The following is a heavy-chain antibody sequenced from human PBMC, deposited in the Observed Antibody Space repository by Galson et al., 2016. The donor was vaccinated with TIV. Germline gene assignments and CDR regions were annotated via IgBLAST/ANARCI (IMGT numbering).Heavy chain of an antibody. D-gene: IGHD3-3*01. Sequence: SVKVSCKASGYTLSSYSLNWVRQAPGQGLEWVGWISGYNGNTNSAQKFQGRVTMTTDTSTNTAYMKLRSLTSDDTAVYYCARMPTKTFDFWSGNDNQFHMDVWGKGTTVTVSS. CDR1: GYTLSSYS. V-gene: IGHV1-18*04. CDR2: ISGYNGNT. CDR3: ARMPTKTFDFWSGNDNQFHMDV. J-gene: IGHJ6*03.